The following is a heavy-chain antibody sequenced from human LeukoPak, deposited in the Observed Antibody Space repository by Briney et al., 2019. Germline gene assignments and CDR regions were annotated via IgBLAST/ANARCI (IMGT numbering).Heavy chain of an antibody. Sequence: PGGSLRLSCAASGITFGNNWIHSVRQGPGKGLVWISPINSDGGGATYADSAKGRFTASRDNAKNTLYLQMNSLRAADTAVYYSAREVPHNWFDTWGQGTLVTVSS. CDR3: AREVPHNWFDT. V-gene: IGHV3-74*01. CDR2: INSDGGGA. J-gene: IGHJ5*02. CDR1: GITFGNNW.